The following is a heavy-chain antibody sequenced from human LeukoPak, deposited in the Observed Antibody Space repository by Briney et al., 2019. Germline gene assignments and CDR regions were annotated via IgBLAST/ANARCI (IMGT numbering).Heavy chain of an antibody. V-gene: IGHV4-34*01. J-gene: IGHJ4*02. CDR2: INHSGST. Sequence: PSETLSLTCAVYGGSFSGYYWSWTRQPPGKGLEWIGEINHSGSTNYNPSLKSRVTISVDTSKNQFSLKLSSVTAADTAVYYCARGIKLEWLLYAGLYFDYWGQGTLVTVSS. CDR3: ARGIKLEWLLYAGLYFDY. D-gene: IGHD3-3*01. CDR1: GGSFSGYY.